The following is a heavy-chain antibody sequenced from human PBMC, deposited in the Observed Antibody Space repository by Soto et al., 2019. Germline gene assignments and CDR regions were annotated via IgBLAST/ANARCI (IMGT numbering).Heavy chain of an antibody. Sequence: ASVKVSCKASGYTFTGYYMHWVRQAPGQGLEWMGWINPNSGGTNYAQKFQGWVTMTRDTSISTAYMELSRLRSDDTAVYYCARSLKVGAAHYGMDVWGQGTTVTVSS. V-gene: IGHV1-2*04. J-gene: IGHJ6*02. D-gene: IGHD1-26*01. CDR2: INPNSGGT. CDR1: GYTFTGYY. CDR3: ARSLKVGAAHYGMDV.